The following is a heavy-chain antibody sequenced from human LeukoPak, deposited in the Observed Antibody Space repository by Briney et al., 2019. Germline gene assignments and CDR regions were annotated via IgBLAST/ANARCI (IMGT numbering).Heavy chain of an antibody. J-gene: IGHJ4*02. CDR2: ISSSSSYI. CDR1: GFTFSSYS. Sequence: GGSLRLSCAASGFTFSSYSMNWVRQAPGKGLEWVSSISSSSSYIYYADSVKGRFTISRDNAKNSLYLQMNSLRAEDTAVYYCASGYCSGGSCYRKPLDFWGQGTLVTVSS. V-gene: IGHV3-21*04. CDR3: ASGYCSGGSCYRKPLDF. D-gene: IGHD2-15*01.